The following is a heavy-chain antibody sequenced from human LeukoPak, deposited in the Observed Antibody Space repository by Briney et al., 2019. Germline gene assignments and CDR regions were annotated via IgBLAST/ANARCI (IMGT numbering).Heavy chain of an antibody. V-gene: IGHV4-61*02. Sequence: SETLSLTCTVSGGSISSGSYYWSWIRQPAGKGLEWIGRIYTSGSTNYNPSLKSRVTISVDTSKNQFSLKLSSVTAADTAVYYCATNHIAERITIFGVVIGGAFDIWGQGTMVTVSS. CDR2: IYTSGST. CDR3: ATNHIAERITIFGVVIGGAFDI. J-gene: IGHJ3*02. D-gene: IGHD3-3*01. CDR1: GGSISSGSYY.